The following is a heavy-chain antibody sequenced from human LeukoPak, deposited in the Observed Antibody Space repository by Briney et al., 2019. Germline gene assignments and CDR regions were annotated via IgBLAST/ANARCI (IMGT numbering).Heavy chain of an antibody. CDR1: GFTFSSYS. CDR2: ISSSSSYI. J-gene: IGHJ6*03. CDR3: ARVSMSFSYYYYMDV. V-gene: IGHV3-21*01. D-gene: IGHD3-16*01. Sequence: SGGSLRLSCAASGFTFSSYSMNWVRQAPGKGLEWVSSISSSSSYIYYADSVKGRFTISRDNAKNSLYLQMNSLRAEDTAVYYCARVSMSFSYYYYMDVWGKGTTVTVSS.